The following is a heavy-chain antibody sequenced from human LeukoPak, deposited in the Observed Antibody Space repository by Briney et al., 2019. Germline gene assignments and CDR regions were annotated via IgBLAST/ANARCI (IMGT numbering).Heavy chain of an antibody. Sequence: GGSLRLSCAASGFTFSSYSMNWVRQAPGKGLEWVSSISSGSAYVYYADSVQGRFTISRDNAQSSMYLQMNSLRAEDTAVYYCGRVGGRSKAAKGDAFDIWGQGTMVVVSS. J-gene: IGHJ3*02. CDR1: GFTFSSYS. CDR2: ISSGSAYV. CDR3: GRVGGRSKAAKGDAFDI. D-gene: IGHD6-6*01. V-gene: IGHV3-21*01.